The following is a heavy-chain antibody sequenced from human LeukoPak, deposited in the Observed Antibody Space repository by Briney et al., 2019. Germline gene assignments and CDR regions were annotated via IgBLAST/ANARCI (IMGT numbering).Heavy chain of an antibody. CDR2: ITSSSSYI. V-gene: IGHV3-21*01. CDR1: GFTFSSYT. CDR3: ARDGDTVLTRGYYYYMDV. D-gene: IGHD4-23*01. J-gene: IGHJ6*03. Sequence: PGGSLRLSCAASGFTFSSYTMNWVRQAPGKGPEWVSSITSSSSYIYYADSVKGRFTISRDNARNSLYLQMNSLGAEDTALYYCARDGDTVLTRGYYYYMDVWGKGTTVTVSS.